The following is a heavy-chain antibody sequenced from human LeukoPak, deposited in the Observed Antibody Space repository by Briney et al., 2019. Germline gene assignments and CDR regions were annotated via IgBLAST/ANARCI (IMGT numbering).Heavy chain of an antibody. CDR2: ISSSSSTI. Sequence: GGSLRLSCAASGFTFSSYNMNWVRQTPGKGLEWVSYISSSSSTIYYADSVKGRFTISRDNAKNSLYLQMNSLRAEDTAVYYCAREVPNPKEWEPLTQHYWGQGTLVTVSS. V-gene: IGHV3-48*01. CDR3: AREVPNPKEWEPLTQHY. D-gene: IGHD1-26*01. J-gene: IGHJ4*02. CDR1: GFTFSSYN.